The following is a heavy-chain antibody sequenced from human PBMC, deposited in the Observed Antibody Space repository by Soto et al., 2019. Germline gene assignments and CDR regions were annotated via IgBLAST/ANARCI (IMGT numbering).Heavy chain of an antibody. V-gene: IGHV3-23*01. CDR3: AKAAFCSGGSCYGDFDY. J-gene: IGHJ4*02. CDR2: ISGSGGST. D-gene: IGHD2-15*01. CDR1: GFTFSSYA. Sequence: GGSLRLSCAASGFTFSSYAMSWVRQAPGKGLEWVSAISGSGGSTYYADSVKGRFTISRDNSKNTLYLQMNSLRAEDTAVYYCAKAAFCSGGSCYGDFDYWGQGTLVTVSS.